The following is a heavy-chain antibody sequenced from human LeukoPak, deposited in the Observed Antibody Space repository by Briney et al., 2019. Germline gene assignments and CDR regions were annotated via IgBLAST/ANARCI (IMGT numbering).Heavy chain of an antibody. D-gene: IGHD6-19*01. CDR3: ARAPYSSGWYVFIGAFDI. V-gene: IGHV4-34*01. CDR2: INHSGST. CDR1: GGSFSGYY. J-gene: IGHJ3*02. Sequence: SETLSLTCAVYGGSFSGYYWSWIRQPPGKGLEWLGEINHSGSTNYNPSLKSRVTISVDTSKNQFSLKLSSVTAADTAVYYCARAPYSSGWYVFIGAFDIWGQGTMVTVSS.